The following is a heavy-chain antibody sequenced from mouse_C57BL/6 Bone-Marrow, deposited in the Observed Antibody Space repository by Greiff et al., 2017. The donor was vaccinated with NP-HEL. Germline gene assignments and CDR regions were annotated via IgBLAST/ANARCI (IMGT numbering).Heavy chain of an antibody. CDR2: IDPNSGGT. D-gene: IGHD2-4*01. CDR1: GYTFTSYW. Sequence: QVQLQHPGAELVKPGASVKLSCKASGYTFTSYWMHWVKQRPGRGLEWIGRIDPNSGGTKYNEKFKSKATLTVDKPSSTAYMQLSSLTSEDSAVYYCARSYDYDRAYYYAMDYWGQGTSVTVSS. J-gene: IGHJ4*01. CDR3: ARSYDYDRAYYYAMDY. V-gene: IGHV1-72*01.